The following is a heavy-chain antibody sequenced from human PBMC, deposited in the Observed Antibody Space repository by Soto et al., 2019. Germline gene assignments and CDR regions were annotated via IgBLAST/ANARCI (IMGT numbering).Heavy chain of an antibody. V-gene: IGHV4-4*02. CDR2: IYHSGST. J-gene: IGHJ5*02. CDR3: ARDKATVGGYNLYDP. Sequence: QVQLLESGPGLVKPSETLSLICTASGGSIRSSHWWSWVRQPPGKGLERIGEIYHSGSTNLDPSLKSRVTLSVDKSKNQFSLKLTSVTAADTAVYYCARDKATVGGYNLYDPWGQGILVTVSS. CDR1: GGSIRSSHW. D-gene: IGHD3-16*01.